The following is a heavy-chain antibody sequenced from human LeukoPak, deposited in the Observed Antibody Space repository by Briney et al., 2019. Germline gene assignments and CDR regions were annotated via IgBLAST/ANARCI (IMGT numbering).Heavy chain of an antibody. V-gene: IGHV3-74*01. CDR1: GFTFSRYW. CDR3: ATDTFGPNDC. CDR2: IKTDGSTT. J-gene: IGHJ4*02. Sequence: GGSLRLSCAASGFTFSRYWMHWVRQAPGKGLVWVSNIKTDGSTTNYADSVKGRFTISRDNAKNTRYLQMNGLRAEDTAVYYCATDTFGPNDCWGQGTLVTVSS. D-gene: IGHD3-16*01.